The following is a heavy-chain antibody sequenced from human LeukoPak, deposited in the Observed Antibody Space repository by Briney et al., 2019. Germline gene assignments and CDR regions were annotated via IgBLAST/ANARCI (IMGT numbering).Heavy chain of an antibody. CDR1: GFSLSNYG. D-gene: IGHD1-14*01. J-gene: IGHJ6*03. CDR3: ARDHRPEIQYYYMDV. Sequence: PGGSLRLSCAASGFSLSNYGMHWVRQAPGKGLGWVAALLYDGNTKHYADSVRGRFTISRDISKNTFYVQMNSLTAEDTAVYYCARDHRPEIQYYYMDVWGKGTTVAVSS. CDR2: LLYDGNTK. V-gene: IGHV3-33*01.